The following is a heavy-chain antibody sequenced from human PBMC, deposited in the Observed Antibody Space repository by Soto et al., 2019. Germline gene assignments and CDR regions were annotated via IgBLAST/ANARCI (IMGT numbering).Heavy chain of an antibody. CDR1: GFTFSSYG. CDR2: ISYDGSNK. CDR3: EKAPTITIFGVVTPTAGIDV. D-gene: IGHD3-3*01. V-gene: IGHV3-30*18. J-gene: IGHJ6*02. Sequence: GGSLRLSCAASGFTFSSYGMHWVRQAPGKGLEWVAVISYDGSNKYYADSVKGRFTISRDNSKTTLYLKMNSLRAEDTAVYYCEKAPTITIFGVVTPTAGIDVWGQGTTVTVS.